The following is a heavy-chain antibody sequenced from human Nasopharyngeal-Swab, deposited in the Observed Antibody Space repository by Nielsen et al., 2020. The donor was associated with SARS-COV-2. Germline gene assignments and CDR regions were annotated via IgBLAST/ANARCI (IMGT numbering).Heavy chain of an antibody. CDR2: IWYDGSNK. V-gene: IGHV3-33*06. D-gene: IGHD3-9*01. CDR3: AKQFYDSLTDWVFDS. J-gene: IGHJ4*02. CDR1: GFTFSSYG. Sequence: GGSLRLSCAASGFTFSSYGMHWARQAPGKGLEWVAVIWYDGSNKYYADSVKGRFTISRDNSKNTLYLQMNSLRAEDTAVYHCAKQFYDSLTDWVFDSWGQGTLVTVSS.